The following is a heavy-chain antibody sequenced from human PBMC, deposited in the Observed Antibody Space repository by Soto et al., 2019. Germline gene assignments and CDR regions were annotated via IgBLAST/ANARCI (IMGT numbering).Heavy chain of an antibody. CDR1: GFTVSSNY. CDR2: IYSGGST. CDR3: ARDYWELRDYYYGMDV. V-gene: IGHV3-53*01. D-gene: IGHD1-26*01. J-gene: IGHJ6*02. Sequence: EVQLVESGGGLMQPGGSLRLSCAASGFTVSSNYMSWVRQAPGKGLEWVSVIYSGGSTYYADSVKGRFTISRDNSKNTLYLQMNSLRAEDTAVYYCARDYWELRDYYYGMDVWGQGTTVTVSS.